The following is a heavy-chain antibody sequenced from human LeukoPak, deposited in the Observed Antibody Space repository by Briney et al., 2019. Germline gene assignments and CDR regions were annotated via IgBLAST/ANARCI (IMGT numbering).Heavy chain of an antibody. CDR2: INPSGGST. V-gene: IGHV1-46*01. Sequence: GASVKVSCKASGYTFTSYYMHWVRQAPGQWLEWMGVINPSGGSTSYAQKFQGRVTMTRDTSTSTVYMELSSLRSEDTAVYYCARAGSDYCGGDCPKFDYWGQGTLVTVSS. D-gene: IGHD2-21*02. CDR1: GYTFTSYY. J-gene: IGHJ4*02. CDR3: ARAGSDYCGGDCPKFDY.